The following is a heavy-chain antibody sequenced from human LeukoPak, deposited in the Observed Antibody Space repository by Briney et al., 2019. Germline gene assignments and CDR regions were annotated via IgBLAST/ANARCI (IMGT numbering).Heavy chain of an antibody. D-gene: IGHD6-13*01. CDR3: ARDTIAAAGSIEDY. CDR1: GYTFTGYY. J-gene: IGHJ4*02. V-gene: IGHV1-2*02. CDR2: INPNSGGT. Sequence: ASVKVSCKASGYTFTGYYMHWVRQAPGQGLEWMGWINPNSGGTNYAQKFQGRVTMTRDTSISTAYVELSRLRSDDTAVYYCARDTIAAAGSIEDYWGQGTLVTVSS.